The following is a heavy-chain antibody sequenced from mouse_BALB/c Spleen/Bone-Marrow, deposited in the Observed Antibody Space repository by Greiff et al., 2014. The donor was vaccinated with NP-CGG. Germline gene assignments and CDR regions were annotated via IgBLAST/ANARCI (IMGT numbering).Heavy chain of an antibody. CDR3: ARLGYYGSFAY. V-gene: IGHV4-1*02. Sequence: EVKLVESGGGLVQPGGSLKLSCAASGFDFSGFWMSWVRQAPGRGLEWIGEINPDSNTINYSPSLKDKFIISRDNAKNTLYLQMSKVRSEDTALHYCARLGYYGSFAYWGQGTLVTVSA. CDR2: INPDSNTI. J-gene: IGHJ3*01. D-gene: IGHD1-2*01. CDR1: GFDFSGFW.